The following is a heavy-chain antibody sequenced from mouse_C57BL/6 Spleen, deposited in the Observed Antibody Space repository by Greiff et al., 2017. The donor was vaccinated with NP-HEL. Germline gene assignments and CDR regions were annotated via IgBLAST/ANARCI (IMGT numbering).Heavy chain of an antibody. Sequence: EVKLVESGGGLVKPGGSLKLSCAASGFTFSDYGMHWVRQAPEKGLEWVAYISSGSSTIYYADTVKGRFTISRDNAKNTLFLQMTSLRSEDTAMYYCAKPFYDGYYDWYFDVWGTGTTVTVSS. D-gene: IGHD2-3*01. CDR1: GFTFSDYG. CDR2: ISSGSSTI. CDR3: AKPFYDGYYDWYFDV. J-gene: IGHJ1*03. V-gene: IGHV5-17*01.